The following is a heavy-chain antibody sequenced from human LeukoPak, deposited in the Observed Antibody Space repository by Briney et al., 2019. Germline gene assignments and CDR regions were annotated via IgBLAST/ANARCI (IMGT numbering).Heavy chain of an antibody. CDR3: ARGNYDILTGYYVWFDP. CDR2: IYTSGST. Sequence: SETLSLTCTVSGGSISSGSYYWSWIRQPAGKGLEWIGRIYTSGSTNYNPSLKSRVTISVDTSKNQFSLKLSSVTAADTAVYYCARGNYDILTGYYVWFDPWGQGTLVTVSS. V-gene: IGHV4-61*02. D-gene: IGHD3-9*01. J-gene: IGHJ5*02. CDR1: GGSISSGSYY.